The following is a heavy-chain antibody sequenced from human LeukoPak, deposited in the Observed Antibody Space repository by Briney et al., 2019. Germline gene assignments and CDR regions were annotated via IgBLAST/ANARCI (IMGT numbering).Heavy chain of an antibody. CDR2: INSDTNIT. CDR1: GFSFSSYP. V-gene: IGHV3-48*04. D-gene: IGHD3-3*01. CDR3: AKSKLRFLEWSLDY. Sequence: GGSLRLSCVASGFSFSSYPMNWVRQAPGKGLEWVSHINSDTNITPYTASVSGRFTISRDNAKNSLYLQMNSLRAEDTALYYCAKSKLRFLEWSLDYWGQGTLVTVSS. J-gene: IGHJ4*02.